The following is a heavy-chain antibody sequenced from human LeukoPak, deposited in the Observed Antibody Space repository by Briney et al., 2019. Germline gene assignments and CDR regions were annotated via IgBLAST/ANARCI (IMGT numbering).Heavy chain of an antibody. D-gene: IGHD1-26*01. CDR1: GFTLSASA. J-gene: IGHJ6*02. CDR2: ISHGGTAK. Sequence: GGSLRLSCVASGFTLSASAIHWVRQAPGKGLEWGAFISHGGTAKYYADYVKGRFTISRDKTKNTVYLQMNSLTTDDTAVYYCARVRWELQRDYWYGMDVWGQGTTVTVSS. V-gene: IGHV3-30*04. CDR3: ARVRWELQRDYWYGMDV.